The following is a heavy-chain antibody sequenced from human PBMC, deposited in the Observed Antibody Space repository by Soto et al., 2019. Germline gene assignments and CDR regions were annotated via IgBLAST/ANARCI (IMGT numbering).Heavy chain of an antibody. Sequence: PGESLKISCKGSGYSFTSYWIGWVRQMPGKGLEWMGIIYPGDSDTRYSPSFQGQVTISADKSISTAYLQWSSLKASDTAMYYCARQVGAPFDYYYYGMDVWGQGTTVTVSS. CDR3: ARQVGAPFDYYYYGMDV. CDR1: GYSFTSYW. J-gene: IGHJ6*02. V-gene: IGHV5-51*01. CDR2: IYPGDSDT. D-gene: IGHD1-26*01.